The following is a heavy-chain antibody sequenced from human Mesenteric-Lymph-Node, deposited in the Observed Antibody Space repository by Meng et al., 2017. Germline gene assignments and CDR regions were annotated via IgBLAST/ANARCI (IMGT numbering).Heavy chain of an antibody. V-gene: IGHV7-4-1*02. CDR1: GYTFTSYA. D-gene: IGHD3-22*01. CDR3: ARDNYDTASRFDY. CDR2: INTNYGNP. J-gene: IGHJ4*02. Sequence: VRLLQSGFELKEPGASVKVSCKASGYTFTSYAINWLRQAPGQGPEWMGWINTNYGNPTYAQGFTGRFVFSLDTSVSTAYVQISSLKVEDTAMYYCARDNYDTASRFDYWGQGTLVTVSS.